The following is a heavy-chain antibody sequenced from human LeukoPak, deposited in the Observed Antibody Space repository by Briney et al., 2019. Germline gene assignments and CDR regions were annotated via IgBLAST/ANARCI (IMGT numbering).Heavy chain of an antibody. V-gene: IGHV3-33*01. CDR1: GFTLSSYG. CDR2: IWYDGSNK. CDR3: ARDANYYGSGSYYSYYYGMDV. Sequence: GGSLRLSCAASGFTLSSYGMHWVRQAPGKGLEWVAVIWYDGSNKYYADSVKGRFTISRDNSKNTLYLQMNSLRAEDTAVYYCARDANYYGSGSYYSYYYGMDVWGQGTTVTVSS. J-gene: IGHJ6*02. D-gene: IGHD3-10*01.